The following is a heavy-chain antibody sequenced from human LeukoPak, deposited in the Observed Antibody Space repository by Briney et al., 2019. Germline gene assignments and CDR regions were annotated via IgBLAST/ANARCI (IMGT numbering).Heavy chain of an antibody. CDR3: ARSLRYYDILTGYYDGGLDY. D-gene: IGHD3-9*01. CDR1: GYPISSGYY. V-gene: IGHV4-38-2*02. J-gene: IGHJ4*02. CDR2: IYHSGST. Sequence: PSETLSLTCTVSGYPISSGYYWGWIRQPPGKGLEWIGSIYHSGSTYYNPSLKSRVTISVDTSKNQFSLKLSSVTAADTAVYYCARSLRYYDILTGYYDGGLDYWGQGTLVTVSS.